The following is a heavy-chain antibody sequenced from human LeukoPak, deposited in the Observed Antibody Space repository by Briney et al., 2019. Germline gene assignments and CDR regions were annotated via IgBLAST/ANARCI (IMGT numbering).Heavy chain of an antibody. J-gene: IGHJ4*02. V-gene: IGHV1-69*13. D-gene: IGHD3-3*01. CDR2: IIPIFGTA. CDR1: GGTFSSYA. CDR3: ARVKRTIFGVVGPYYFDY. Sequence: ASVKVSCKASGGTFSSYALSWVRQAPGQGLEWMGGIIPIFGTANYAQKFQGRVTITADESTSTAYMELSSLRSEDTAVYYCARVKRTIFGVVGPYYFDYWGQGTLVTVSS.